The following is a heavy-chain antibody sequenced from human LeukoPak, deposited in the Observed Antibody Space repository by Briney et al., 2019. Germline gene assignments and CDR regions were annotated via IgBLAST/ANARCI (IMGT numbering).Heavy chain of an antibody. CDR1: GGTFSSYA. Sequence: ASVKVSCKASGGTFSSYAISWVRQAPGQGLGWMGGIIPIFGTANYAQKFQGRVTITADESTSTAYMELSSLRSEDTAVYYCARESPSRSGSYYDPYYFDYWGQGTLVTVSS. J-gene: IGHJ4*02. CDR2: IIPIFGTA. CDR3: ARESPSRSGSYYDPYYFDY. D-gene: IGHD1-26*01. V-gene: IGHV1-69*13.